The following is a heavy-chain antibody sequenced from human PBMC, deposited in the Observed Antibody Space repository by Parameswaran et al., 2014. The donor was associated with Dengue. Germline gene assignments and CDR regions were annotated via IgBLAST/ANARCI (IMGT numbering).Heavy chain of an antibody. Sequence: SWVRQAPGQGLEWMGRIIPIFGTANNAENFQGRVTITADESTSTAYMELRSLRSDDTAVYYCARDGQWLVQSFDYWGQGTLVTVSS. CDR2: IIPIFGTA. CDR3: ARDGQWLVQSFDY. V-gene: IGHV1-69*01. D-gene: IGHD6-19*01. J-gene: IGHJ4*02.